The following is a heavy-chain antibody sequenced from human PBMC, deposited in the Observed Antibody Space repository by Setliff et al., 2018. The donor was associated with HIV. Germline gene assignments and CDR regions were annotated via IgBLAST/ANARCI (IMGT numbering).Heavy chain of an antibody. Sequence: GASVKVSCKASGGTFSSYAISWVRQAPGQGLEWMGGIIPILGVANYAQRFQGKVTISMDASATTLYMELSSLRSEDTAVYYCARGRGNDYGDYSYYYYMDVWGKGTTVTVSS. J-gene: IGHJ6*03. CDR1: GGTFSSYA. CDR3: ARGRGNDYGDYSYYYYMDV. CDR2: IIPILGVA. D-gene: IGHD4-17*01. V-gene: IGHV1-69*10.